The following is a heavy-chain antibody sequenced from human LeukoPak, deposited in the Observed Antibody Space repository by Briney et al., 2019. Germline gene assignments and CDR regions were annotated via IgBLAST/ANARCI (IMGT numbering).Heavy chain of an antibody. CDR2: IKQDGSEK. D-gene: IGHD3-3*01. CDR3: ARATQFYDFWSGYQVRDAFDI. CDR1: GFTFSSYW. V-gene: IGHV3-7*01. J-gene: IGHJ3*02. Sequence: GGSLRLSCAASGFTFSSYWMSWVRQAPGKGLEWVANIKQDGSEKYYVDSVKGRFTISRDNAKNSLYLQMNSLRAEDTAVYYCARATQFYDFWSGYQVRDAFDIWGQGTMVTVSS.